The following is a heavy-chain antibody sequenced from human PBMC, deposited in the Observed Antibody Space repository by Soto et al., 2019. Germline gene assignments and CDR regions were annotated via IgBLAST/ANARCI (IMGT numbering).Heavy chain of an antibody. J-gene: IGHJ4*02. CDR3: SRHISPTSSNDY. D-gene: IGHD6-13*01. CDR1: GYSFSNYW. Sequence: PGESLKISCKGSGYSFSNYWIGWVRQMPGKGLEWMGIIYAGDSDSRYSPSFQGQVTISVDKSISTAYLHWSSLRASDSAMYHCSRHISPTSSNDYWGQGTLVTAPQ. CDR2: IYAGDSDS. V-gene: IGHV5-51*01.